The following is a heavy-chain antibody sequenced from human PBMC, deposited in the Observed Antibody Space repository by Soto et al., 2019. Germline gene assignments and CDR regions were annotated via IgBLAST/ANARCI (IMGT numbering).Heavy chain of an antibody. Sequence: ASVKVSCKASGYTFTSYGISWVRQAPGQGLEWMGWISAYNGNTNHAQKPQGRVTMTTDTSTSTAYMELRSLRSDDTAVYYCARGFTMVRTLYYFDYWGQGTLVTVSS. CDR2: ISAYNGNT. D-gene: IGHD3-10*01. CDR1: GYTFTSYG. J-gene: IGHJ4*02. CDR3: ARGFTMVRTLYYFDY. V-gene: IGHV1-18*01.